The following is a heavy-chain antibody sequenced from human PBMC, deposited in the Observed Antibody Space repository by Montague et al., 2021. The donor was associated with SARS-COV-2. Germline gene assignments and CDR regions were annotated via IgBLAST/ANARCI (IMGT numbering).Heavy chain of an antibody. Sequence: SETLSLTCTVSGDSVSSSDHYWGWIRQPPGKGLEWLGIVYYSGYTYYNPSVKGRVTISIDASKNQSSLKLNSLTAADTAVYFCARGHLSVSMIVVVFTSASYYFDYWGRGAQVTVSS. J-gene: IGHJ4*02. D-gene: IGHD3-22*01. CDR3: ARGHLSVSMIVVVFTSASYYFDY. CDR1: GDSVSSSDHY. V-gene: IGHV4-39*01. CDR2: VYYSGYT.